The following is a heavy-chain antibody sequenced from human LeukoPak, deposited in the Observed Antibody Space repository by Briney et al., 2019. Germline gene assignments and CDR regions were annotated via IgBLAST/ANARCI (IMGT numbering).Heavy chain of an antibody. V-gene: IGHV4-39*01. Sequence: PSETLSLTCTVSGGSISSSSYYWGWIRQPPGKGLEWIGSIYYSGSTYYNPSLKSRVTISVDTSKNQFSLKLSSVTAADTAAYYCANGRDYYDSSGYYHHWGQGTLVTVSS. CDR3: ANGRDYYDSSGYYHH. CDR1: GGSISSSSYY. CDR2: IYYSGST. D-gene: IGHD3-22*01. J-gene: IGHJ5*02.